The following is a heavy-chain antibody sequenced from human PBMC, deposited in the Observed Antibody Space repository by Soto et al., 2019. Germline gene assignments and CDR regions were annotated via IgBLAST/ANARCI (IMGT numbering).Heavy chain of an antibody. J-gene: IGHJ4*02. CDR1: GFTFSTYA. CDR2: ISGSGGST. Sequence: EVQLLESGGGLVQPGGSLRLSCAASGFTFSTYAMTWVRQAPGKGLEWVSAISGSGGSTYYADSVKGRFTISRDNSKNTLYLQMNSLRADDTAVYYCAKGPSYCSGTSCAPDYWGQGTLVTVSS. D-gene: IGHD2-2*01. V-gene: IGHV3-23*01. CDR3: AKGPSYCSGTSCAPDY.